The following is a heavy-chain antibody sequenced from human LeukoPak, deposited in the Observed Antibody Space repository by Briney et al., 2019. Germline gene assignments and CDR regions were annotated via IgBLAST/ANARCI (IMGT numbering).Heavy chain of an antibody. CDR2: INHSGST. V-gene: IGHV4-34*01. D-gene: IGHD3-16*02. CDR3: GRVLPYVWGSYRAGDNAFDI. Sequence: SETLSLTCAVYGGSFSGYYWSWIRQPPGKGLEWIGEINHSGSTNYNPSLTSRVTISVDTSKSQFSLKLSSVTAADTAVYYCGRVLPYVWGSYRAGDNAFDIWGQGTMVTVSS. CDR1: GGSFSGYY. J-gene: IGHJ3*02.